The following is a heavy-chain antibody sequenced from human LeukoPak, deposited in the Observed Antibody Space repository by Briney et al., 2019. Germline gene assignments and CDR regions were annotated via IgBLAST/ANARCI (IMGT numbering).Heavy chain of an antibody. CDR1: GGTFTSYA. V-gene: IGHV1-69*04. J-gene: IGHJ6*02. Sequence: SVKVSCKASGGTFTSYAISWVRQAPGQGLEWMGRIIPIIGIANYAQKFQGRVTITPDKSTSAAYMELSRLRSEDTAVYYCARAHCSSTSCLYYYYYGMDVWGQGTTVTVSS. CDR2: IIPIIGIA. CDR3: ARAHCSSTSCLYYYYYGMDV. D-gene: IGHD2-2*01.